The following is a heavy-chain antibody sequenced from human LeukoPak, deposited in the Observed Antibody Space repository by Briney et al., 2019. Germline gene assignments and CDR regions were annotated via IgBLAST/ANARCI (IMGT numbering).Heavy chain of an antibody. CDR1: GGSISSYY. D-gene: IGHD3-3*01. CDR2: IYYSGST. Sequence: SETLSLTCTVSGGSISSYYWSWIRQPPGKGLEWIGYIYYSGSTNYNPSLKSRVTISVDTSKNQFSLKLSSVTAADTAVYYCARTIFGVVITPVGFDYWGQGTLVTVSS. CDR3: ARTIFGVVITPVGFDY. V-gene: IGHV4-59*08. J-gene: IGHJ4*02.